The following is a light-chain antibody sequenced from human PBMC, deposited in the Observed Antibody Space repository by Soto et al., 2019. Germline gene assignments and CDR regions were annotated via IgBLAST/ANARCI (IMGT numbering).Light chain of an antibody. CDR1: QSISSW. Sequence: DIQMTQSPSTLSASVGDRVTITCRASQSISSWLAWYQQKPGKAPKLLIYKASSLESRVPSRFSGSGSGTEFTLTISSLQPDDFATYYCQQYDGYSVTFGQGTKVDIK. CDR2: KAS. J-gene: IGKJ1*01. V-gene: IGKV1-5*03. CDR3: QQYDGYSVT.